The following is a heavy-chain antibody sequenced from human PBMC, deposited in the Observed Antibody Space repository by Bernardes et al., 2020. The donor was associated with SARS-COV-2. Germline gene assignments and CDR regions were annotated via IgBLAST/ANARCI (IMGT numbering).Heavy chain of an antibody. CDR3: AKDRQTSQ. Sequence: GGSLRLSCAASGFTFSLYAMSRVRQSPGKGLEWVSTIGGIDSNTYHADSVKGRFTISRDNSKNILYLQMNSLRAEDTAVYYCAKDRQTSQWGQGTLVTVSS. V-gene: IGHV3-23*01. CDR2: IGGIDSNT. J-gene: IGHJ4*02. CDR1: GFTFSLYA.